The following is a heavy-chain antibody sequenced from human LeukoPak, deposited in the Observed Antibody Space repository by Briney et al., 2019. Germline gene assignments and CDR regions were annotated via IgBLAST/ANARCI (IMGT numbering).Heavy chain of an antibody. CDR2: IIPIFGIA. V-gene: IGHV1-69*04. D-gene: IGHD4-17*01. CDR1: GGTFSSYA. J-gene: IGHJ4*02. CDR3: ARDATTVTTLGY. Sequence: ASVKVSCKASGGTFSSYAISWVRQAPGQGLEWMGRIIPIFGIANYAQKFQGRVTITADKSTSTAYMELSSLRPEDTAVYYCARDATTVTTLGYWGQGTLVTVSS.